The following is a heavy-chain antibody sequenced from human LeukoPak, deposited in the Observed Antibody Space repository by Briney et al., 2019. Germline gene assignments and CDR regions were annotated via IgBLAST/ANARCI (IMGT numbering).Heavy chain of an antibody. CDR1: GFSVSSNH. D-gene: IGHD3-22*01. V-gene: IGHV3-53*01. J-gene: IGHJ3*02. CDR2: TYIGGTP. CDR3: ARYYDSSGRAPGGIDI. Sequence: GGSLRLSCAASGFSVSSNHMTWVRQAPGKGLEWVSVTYIGGTPDYADSVKGRLTISRDNSKNTLYLQMNSLRAEDTAVYYCARYYDSSGRAPGGIDIWGQGTMVTVSS.